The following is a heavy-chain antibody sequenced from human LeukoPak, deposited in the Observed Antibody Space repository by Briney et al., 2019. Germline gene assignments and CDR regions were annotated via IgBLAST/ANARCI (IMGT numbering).Heavy chain of an antibody. CDR2: ISSSSSYI. V-gene: IGHV3-21*01. D-gene: IGHD5-12*01. Sequence: GGSLRLSCAASGFTFSSYSMNWVRQAPGKGLEWVSSISSSSSYIYYADSVKGRFTISRDNAKNSLYLQMNSLRAEDTAVYYCATSPRGYSGYDLLYWGQGTLVTVSS. CDR3: ATSPRGYSGYDLLY. CDR1: GFTFSSYS. J-gene: IGHJ4*02.